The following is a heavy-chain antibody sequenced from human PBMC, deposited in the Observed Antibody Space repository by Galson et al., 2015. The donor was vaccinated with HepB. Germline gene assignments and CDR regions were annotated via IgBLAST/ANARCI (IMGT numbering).Heavy chain of an antibody. Sequence: SVKVSCKASGGTFSSYAISWVRQAPGQGLEWMGGIIPIFGTANYAQKFQGRVTITADESTSTAYMELSSLRSEDTAVYCCARSRWQQLVFDYWGQGTLVTVSS. D-gene: IGHD6-13*01. CDR1: GGTFSSYA. CDR3: ARSRWQQLVFDY. J-gene: IGHJ4*02. CDR2: IIPIFGTA. V-gene: IGHV1-69*13.